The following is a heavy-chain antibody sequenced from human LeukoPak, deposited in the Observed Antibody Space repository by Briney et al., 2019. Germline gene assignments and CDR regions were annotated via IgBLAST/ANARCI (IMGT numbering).Heavy chain of an antibody. D-gene: IGHD3-10*01. J-gene: IGHJ4*02. V-gene: IGHV4-39*01. Sequence: PSETLSLTCTVSGGSISSSSYYWSWIRQPPGKGLEWIGEINHSGSTNYNPSLKSRVTISVDTSKNQFSLKLSSVTAADTAVYYCARQLQKRKITMVRTGLGYWGQGTLVTVSS. CDR1: GGSISSSSYY. CDR3: ARQLQKRKITMVRTGLGY. CDR2: INHSGST.